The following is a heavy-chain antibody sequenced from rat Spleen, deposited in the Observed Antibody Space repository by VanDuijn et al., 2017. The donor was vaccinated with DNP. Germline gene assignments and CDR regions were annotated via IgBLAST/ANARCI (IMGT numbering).Heavy chain of an antibody. D-gene: IGHD4-3*01. Sequence: EVQLVESGGDLVQPGRSLKLSCVASGFTFSNYWMTWIRQVPGRGLEWVASITSSGGSIYYPDSVKGRLTISRNDAKNTLYLQMNSLRSEDTATFYCVGWNSGHVDYWGQGVMVTVSS. CDR2: ITSSGGSI. J-gene: IGHJ2*01. V-gene: IGHV5-31*01. CDR1: GFTFSNYW. CDR3: VGWNSGHVDY.